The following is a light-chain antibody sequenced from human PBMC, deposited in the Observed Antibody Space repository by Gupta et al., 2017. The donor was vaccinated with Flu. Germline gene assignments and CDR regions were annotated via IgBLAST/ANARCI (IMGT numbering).Light chain of an antibody. CDR1: TSDIGAFNY. Sequence: GSGSGSPGQSITISCTGTTSDIGAFNYVSWYQQHPGKAPKLIIYEVSNRPSGASDRFSGSKSGNTASLTIAGLRAADEADSYCSSYTSSNITDIYVFGTGTKLTVL. V-gene: IGLV2-14*01. CDR2: EVS. CDR3: SSYTSSNITDIYV. J-gene: IGLJ1*01.